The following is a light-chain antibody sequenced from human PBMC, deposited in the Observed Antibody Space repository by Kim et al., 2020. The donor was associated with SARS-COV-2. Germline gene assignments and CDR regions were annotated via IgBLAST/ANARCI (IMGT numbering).Light chain of an antibody. Sequence: GQSITVSCTGTSSDVGGYNFVSWYQQHPGKVPRLLIYDVNNRPSGVSNRFSGSKSGNTASLTISGLQAEDEADYYCSSYTSATTVVFGGGTQLTVL. V-gene: IGLV2-14*03. CDR3: SSYTSATTVV. J-gene: IGLJ2*01. CDR2: DVN. CDR1: SSDVGGYNF.